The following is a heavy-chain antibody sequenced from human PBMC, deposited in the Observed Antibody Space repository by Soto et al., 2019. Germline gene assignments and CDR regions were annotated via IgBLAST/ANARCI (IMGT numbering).Heavy chain of an antibody. Sequence: EVQLVESGGGLVQPGGSLRLSCAASGFTVNSNYMTWVRQAPGKGLEWVSTIYSDGTTYYADSVKGRFTISRDNSKNTLYLQMNSLRAEDTAVYYCARGSSNYNFWGQGTLVTVSS. J-gene: IGHJ4*02. V-gene: IGHV3-53*01. D-gene: IGHD4-4*01. CDR2: IYSDGTT. CDR1: GFTVNSNY. CDR3: ARGSSNYNF.